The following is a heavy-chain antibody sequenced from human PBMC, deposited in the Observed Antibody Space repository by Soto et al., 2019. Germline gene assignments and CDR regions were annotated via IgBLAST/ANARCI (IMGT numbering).Heavy chain of an antibody. CDR1: GFTFSSYS. Sequence: PGGSLRLSCAASGFTFSSYSMNWVRQAPGKGLEWVSSISSSSSYIYYADSVKGRFTISRDNAKNSLYLQMNSLRAEDTAVYYGARDVIAAAGTFDYWGQGTLVTVS. J-gene: IGHJ4*02. CDR3: ARDVIAAAGTFDY. D-gene: IGHD6-13*01. CDR2: ISSSSSYI. V-gene: IGHV3-21*01.